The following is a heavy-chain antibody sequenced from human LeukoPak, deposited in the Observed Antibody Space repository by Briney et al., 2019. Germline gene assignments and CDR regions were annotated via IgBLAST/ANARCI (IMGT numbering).Heavy chain of an antibody. D-gene: IGHD2-15*01. CDR2: IYPGDSDT. CDR1: GYSFTSYW. Sequence: AGESLKISCKGSGYSFTSYWIGWVRQMPGKGLEWMGIIYPGDSDTRYSPSFQGQVTISADKSISTAYLQWSSLKASDTAIYYCARQEYCSGGSCYTWFDPWGQGTLVTVSS. CDR3: ARQEYCSGGSCYTWFDP. J-gene: IGHJ5*02. V-gene: IGHV5-51*01.